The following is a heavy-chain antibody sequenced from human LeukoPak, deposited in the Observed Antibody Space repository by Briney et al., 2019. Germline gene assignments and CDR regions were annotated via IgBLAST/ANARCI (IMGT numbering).Heavy chain of an antibody. J-gene: IGHJ4*02. Sequence: ASVNDSFKSSGYTFTRYDINWVRQATGQGLEWMGCMNPNSGNTGYVQKFQGRVTMTRNTSISTAYMELSSLRSEDTAVYYSARGRRYCSSTSCYFVLAGFDYYFDYWGQGTLVTVSS. CDR3: ARGRRYCSSTSCYFVLAGFDYYFDY. CDR2: MNPNSGNT. CDR1: GYTFTRYD. D-gene: IGHD2-2*01. V-gene: IGHV1-8*01.